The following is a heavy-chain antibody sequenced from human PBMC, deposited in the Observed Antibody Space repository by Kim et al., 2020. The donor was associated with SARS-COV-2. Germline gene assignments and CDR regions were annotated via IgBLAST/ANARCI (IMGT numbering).Heavy chain of an antibody. D-gene: IGHD1-26*01. CDR3: AKKHRREFDY. Sequence: SRYYADSVKGRFTISRDNSKNTLYLQMNSLRAEDTAVYYCAKKHRREFDYWGQGTLVTVSS. CDR2: SR. V-gene: IGHV3-23*01. J-gene: IGHJ4*02.